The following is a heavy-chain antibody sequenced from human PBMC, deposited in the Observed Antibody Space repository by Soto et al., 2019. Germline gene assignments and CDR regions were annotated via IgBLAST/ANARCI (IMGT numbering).Heavy chain of an antibody. CDR2: ISYDGSNK. J-gene: IGHJ5*02. CDR1: GFTFSSYG. Sequence: GGSLRLSCAASGFTFSSYGMHWVCQAPGKGLEWVAVISYDGSNKYYADSVKGRFTISRDNSKNTLYLQMNSLRAEDTAVYYCAKADKQWLVPYWFDPWGQGTLVTVSS. D-gene: IGHD6-19*01. V-gene: IGHV3-30*18. CDR3: AKADKQWLVPYWFDP.